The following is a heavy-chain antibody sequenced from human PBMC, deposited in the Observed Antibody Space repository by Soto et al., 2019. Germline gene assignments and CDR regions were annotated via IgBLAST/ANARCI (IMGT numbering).Heavy chain of an antibody. V-gene: IGHV4-61*01. D-gene: IGHD1-26*01. Sequence: QVQLQESGPGLVKPSETLSLTCTVSRGSVSSGSYYWSWIRQPPGKGLEWIGYIFYNGGTNYNPSLKCRVTTTADTSKNQFSLKARSVTAADTAVYYCARPSSAVDHWGQGTMVTVSS. CDR2: IFYNGGT. J-gene: IGHJ3*01. CDR1: RGSVSSGSYY. CDR3: ARPSSAVDH.